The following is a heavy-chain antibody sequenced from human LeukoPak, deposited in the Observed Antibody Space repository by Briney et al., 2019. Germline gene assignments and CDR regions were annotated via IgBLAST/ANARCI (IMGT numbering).Heavy chain of an antibody. CDR3: AKALLRSDRAYYFDY. CDR1: GFTFSSYG. V-gene: IGHV3-33*06. CDR2: IWYDGSKK. Sequence: GGSLRLSCVASGFTFSSYGIHWVRQAPGKGLEWVAVIWYDGSKKYYADSVKGRFTISRDNSKSTLYLQMYSLRDEYTAVYYCAKALLRSDRAYYFDYWGQGTLVTVSS. D-gene: IGHD4-17*01. J-gene: IGHJ4*02.